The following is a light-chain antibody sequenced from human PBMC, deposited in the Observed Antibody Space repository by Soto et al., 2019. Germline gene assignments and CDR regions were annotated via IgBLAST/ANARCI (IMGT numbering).Light chain of an antibody. CDR1: QSVSSSY. CDR3: QQYGSSPRT. V-gene: IGKV3-20*01. J-gene: IGKJ4*01. CDR2: GAS. Sequence: EIVLTQSPGTLSLSPGERATLSCRASQSVSSSYLAWYQQKPGQAPRLLIYGASSRATGIPDRFSGSGSGTDFTLTFSRLEPEDFAVYYCQQYGSSPRTFGGGTKVDIK.